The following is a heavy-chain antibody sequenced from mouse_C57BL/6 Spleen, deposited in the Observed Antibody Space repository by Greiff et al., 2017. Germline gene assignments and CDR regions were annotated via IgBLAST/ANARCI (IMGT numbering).Heavy chain of an antibody. CDR3: ARQGLGRGFAY. Sequence: LVKPGASVKMSCKASGYTFTDYYMNWVKQSHGKSLEWIGVINPYNGGTSYNQKFKGKATLTVDKSSSTAYMELNSLTSEDSAVYYCARQGLGRGFAYWGQGTLVTVSA. CDR1: GYTFTDYY. J-gene: IGHJ3*01. V-gene: IGHV1-19*01. CDR2: INPYNGGT. D-gene: IGHD4-1*01.